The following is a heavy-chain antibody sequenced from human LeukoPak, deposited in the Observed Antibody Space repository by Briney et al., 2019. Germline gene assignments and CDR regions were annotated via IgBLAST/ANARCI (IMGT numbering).Heavy chain of an antibody. V-gene: IGHV3-30*18. CDR1: GFTFSSYG. D-gene: IGHD5-12*01. J-gene: IGHJ4*02. Sequence: GGSLRLSCAASGFTFSSYGMHWVRQAPGKGLEWVAVISYDGSNKYYVDSVKGRFTISRDNSKRTLYLQMNSLRSEDTAVYYCAKEGLRFFDFWGQGTLVTVSS. CDR3: AKEGLRFFDF. CDR2: ISYDGSNK.